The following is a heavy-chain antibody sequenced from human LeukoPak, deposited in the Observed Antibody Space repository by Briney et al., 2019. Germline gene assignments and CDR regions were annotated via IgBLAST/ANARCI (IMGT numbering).Heavy chain of an antibody. D-gene: IGHD3-3*01. Sequence: PGGSLRLSCAASGFIFTGYFMSWVRQAPGEGLEWVASIKHDGSEKYYVDSVRGRFTISRDNTKNLLCLQMSSLRAEDTAVYYCATDRGWRTSGYYLYYFEYWGQGTLVTFSS. V-gene: IGHV3-7*01. CDR3: ATDRGWRTSGYYLYYFEY. CDR1: GFIFTGYF. J-gene: IGHJ4*02. CDR2: IKHDGSEK.